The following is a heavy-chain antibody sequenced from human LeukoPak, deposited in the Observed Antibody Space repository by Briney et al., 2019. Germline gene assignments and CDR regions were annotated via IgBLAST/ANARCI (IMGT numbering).Heavy chain of an antibody. CDR2: ISGSGGSK. V-gene: IGHV3-23*01. J-gene: IGHJ6*03. D-gene: IGHD4-23*01. CDR3: AKGLDYGGNPYYNYYMDA. Sequence: PGGSLRLSCAVSEFTFSSYVMSWVRQAPGKGLEWVSLISGSGGSKYYADSAKGRFTIYRDNSKNILFLQMNSLRAADTAVYYCAKGLDYGGNPYYNYYMDAWGKGTTVIVSS. CDR1: EFTFSSYV.